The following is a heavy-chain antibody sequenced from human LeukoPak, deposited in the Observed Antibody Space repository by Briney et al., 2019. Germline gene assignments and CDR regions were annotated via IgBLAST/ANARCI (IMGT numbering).Heavy chain of an antibody. CDR2: IYHSGST. CDR3: ARIITMIRGERSGYLAS. V-gene: IGHV4-38-2*01. Sequence: PSETLSLTCAVSGYGISSDYYWGWIRQPPGKGLEWMASIYHSGSTYYNPSLKNRVTISVDTSKSQLSLELISVTAADTAVYYCARIITMIRGERSGYLASWGQGTLVTVSS. D-gene: IGHD3-10*01. CDR1: GYGISSDYY. J-gene: IGHJ4*02.